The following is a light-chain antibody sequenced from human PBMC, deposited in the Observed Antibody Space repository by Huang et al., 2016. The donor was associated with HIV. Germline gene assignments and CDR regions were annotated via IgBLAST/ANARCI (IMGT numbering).Light chain of an antibody. J-gene: IGKJ1*01. CDR2: AAS. Sequence: DIQITQSPSAMSASVGDRVTITCRASQGISNDLAWFDQKPGKVTKRLIDAASSLQSGVSSMFSGSEFGTEFTLTISSLQPEVFGTYYCLQHNSYPRTFGQGTKVEIK. CDR1: QGISND. V-gene: IGKV1-17*03. CDR3: LQHNSYPRT.